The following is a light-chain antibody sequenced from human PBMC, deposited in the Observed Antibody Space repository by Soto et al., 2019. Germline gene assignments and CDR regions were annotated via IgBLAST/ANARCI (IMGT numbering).Light chain of an antibody. CDR1: SSDVGAYNF. J-gene: IGLJ2*01. CDR2: DVN. CDR3: SSYTTTATRL. Sequence: QSALTQPASVSGSPGQSITISCTGTSSDVGAYNFVSWYQHHPGKAPQLIIYDVNNRPSGVSDRFSGSKSGNTASLTISGLQAEDEDDYYCSSYTTTATRLFGGGTKLTVL. V-gene: IGLV2-14*03.